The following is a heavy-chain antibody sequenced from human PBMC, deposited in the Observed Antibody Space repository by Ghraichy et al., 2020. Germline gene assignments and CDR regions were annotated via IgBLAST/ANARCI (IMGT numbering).Heavy chain of an antibody. V-gene: IGHV4-34*01. Sequence: SETLSLTCAVYGGSFSGYYWSWIRQPPGKGLEWIGEINHSGSTNYNPSLKSRVTISVDTSKNQFSLKLSSVTAADTAVYYCARVTSGYYPNSDYWGQGTLVTVSS. CDR3: ARVTSGYYPNSDY. D-gene: IGHD3-22*01. J-gene: IGHJ4*02. CDR2: INHSGST. CDR1: GGSFSGYY.